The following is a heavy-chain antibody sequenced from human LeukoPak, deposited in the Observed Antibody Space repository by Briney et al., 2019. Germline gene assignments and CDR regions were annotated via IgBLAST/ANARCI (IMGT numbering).Heavy chain of an antibody. V-gene: IGHV3-74*01. CDR1: GFTFSSFW. J-gene: IGHJ3*01. D-gene: IGHD3-16*01. Sequence: GESLKISCAASGFTFSSFWMYWVRQAPGKGLVWVSRINSDGGSTTYADSVKGRFTISRDNAKNTVYLQMNSLRAEDTAVYYCARRRERGASDAFAFWGQGTMVTVSS. CDR3: ARRRERGASDAFAF. CDR2: INSDGGST.